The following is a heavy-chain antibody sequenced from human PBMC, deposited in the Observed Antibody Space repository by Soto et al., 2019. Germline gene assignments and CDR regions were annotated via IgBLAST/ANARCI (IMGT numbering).Heavy chain of an antibody. CDR1: GGTFSSYS. D-gene: IGHD1-26*01. CDR2: IIPIFGTA. V-gene: IGHV1-69*01. J-gene: IGHJ4*02. CDR3: ARDGGRHSGGIDY. Sequence: QVQLVQSGAEVKKPGSSVKVSCKASGGTFSSYSINWVRQAPGQGLEWMGEIIPIFGTANYAQKFQGRVTITADESTSTSYMELSSLRSEDTAVYYCARDGGRHSGGIDYCGQGTLVTVSS.